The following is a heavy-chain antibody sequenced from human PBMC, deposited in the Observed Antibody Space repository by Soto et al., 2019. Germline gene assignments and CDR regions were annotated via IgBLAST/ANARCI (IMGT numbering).Heavy chain of an antibody. CDR2: IYQIGST. Sequence: QVQLQESGPGLVKPWGPLSATCAVPGGAIGAIFWWNWARGPPGKGLSWIGEIYQIGSTRYTPARKSRVTISVANSNNMLSLRLTSVAAADTAVYYCARPVHDDTGHYFGGLDIWSPGTTVTVSS. CDR3: ARPVHDDTGHYFGGLDI. CDR1: GGAIGAIFW. V-gene: IGHV4-4*02. J-gene: IGHJ6*02. D-gene: IGHD3-22*01.